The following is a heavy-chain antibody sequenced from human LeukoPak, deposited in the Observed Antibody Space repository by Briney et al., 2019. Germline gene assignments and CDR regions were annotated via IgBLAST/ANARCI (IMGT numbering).Heavy chain of an antibody. V-gene: IGHV4-59*01. Sequence: SETLSLTCTVSGGPISSYYWSWIRQPPGKGLEWIGYIYYSGSTNCNPSLKSRVTISVDTSKNQFSLKLSSVTAADTAVYYCARTRSPGGAFDIWGQGTMVTVSS. CDR3: ARTRSPGGAFDI. CDR1: GGPISSYY. D-gene: IGHD3-10*01. CDR2: IYYSGST. J-gene: IGHJ3*02.